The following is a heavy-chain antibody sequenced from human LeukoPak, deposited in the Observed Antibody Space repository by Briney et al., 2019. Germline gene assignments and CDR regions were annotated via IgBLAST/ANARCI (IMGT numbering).Heavy chain of an antibody. J-gene: IGHJ4*02. D-gene: IGHD3-22*01. V-gene: IGHV3-23*01. CDR2: ISGSGGST. CDR1: GFTFSSYA. CDR3: ATNADDSSGYYPYYFDY. Sequence: GGSLRLSCAASGFTFSSYAMSWVRQAPGKGLEWVSAISGSGGSTYYADSVKGRFTISRDNSKNTLYLQMNSLRAEDTTVYYCATNADDSSGYYPYYFDYWGQGTLVTVSS.